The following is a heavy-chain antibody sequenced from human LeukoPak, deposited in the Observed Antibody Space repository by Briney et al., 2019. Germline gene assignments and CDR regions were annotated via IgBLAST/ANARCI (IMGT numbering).Heavy chain of an antibody. CDR3: AREGNRSSDSSASYPLDY. D-gene: IGHD1-26*01. CDR1: GYTFTSYD. V-gene: IGHV1-8*01. CDR2: MNPHSGNT. Sequence: ASVKVSCKASGYTFTSYDINWVRQATGQGLEWMGWMNPHSGNTGYAQKFQGRVTITRNSSISTAYMELSSLRSEDTAVYYCAREGNRSSDSSASYPLDYWGRGTLVTVSS. J-gene: IGHJ4*02.